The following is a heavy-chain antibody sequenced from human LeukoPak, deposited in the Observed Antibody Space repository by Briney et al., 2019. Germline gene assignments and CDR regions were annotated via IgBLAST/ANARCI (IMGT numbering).Heavy chain of an antibody. D-gene: IGHD2-21*01. V-gene: IGHV6-1*01. Sequence: WLGRAYYRSKWYNDYAVSVKSRITINPDTSKNQFSLQLNSVTPEDTAVYYCARKGPTAYYFDYWGQGTLVTVSS. CDR3: ARKGPTAYYFDY. CDR2: AYYRSKWYN. J-gene: IGHJ4*02.